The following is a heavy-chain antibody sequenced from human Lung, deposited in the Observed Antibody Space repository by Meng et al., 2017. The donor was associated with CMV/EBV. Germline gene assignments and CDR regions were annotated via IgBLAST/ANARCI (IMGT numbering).Heavy chain of an antibody. Sequence: VGVGGGVVQLGGSLHFSWAAFGFTFSSYGMHWVRQAPGKGPEWVAFIRNDESDKYYGDSVKGRFTISRDTSKNTVDLQMNSLRTEDTAVYYCAKDDPVFHYWGQGTLVTVSS. CDR1: GFTFSSYG. CDR2: IRNDESDK. V-gene: IGHV3-30*02. CDR3: AKDDPVFHY. J-gene: IGHJ4*02.